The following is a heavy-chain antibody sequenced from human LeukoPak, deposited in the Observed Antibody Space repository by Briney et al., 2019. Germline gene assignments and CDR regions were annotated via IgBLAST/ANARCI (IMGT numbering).Heavy chain of an antibody. CDR1: GFTFSSYW. Sequence: GGSLRLSCVASGFTFSSYWMTWVRQAPGKGLEWVANIKTDGSQIYYVDSVKGRFTISRDNAKNSLYLQMNSLRAEDTAVYYCARKGGATTYGYYYYYMDVWGKGTTVTISS. J-gene: IGHJ6*03. CDR3: ARKGGATTYGYYYYYMDV. CDR2: IKTDGSQI. D-gene: IGHD1-26*01. V-gene: IGHV3-7*01.